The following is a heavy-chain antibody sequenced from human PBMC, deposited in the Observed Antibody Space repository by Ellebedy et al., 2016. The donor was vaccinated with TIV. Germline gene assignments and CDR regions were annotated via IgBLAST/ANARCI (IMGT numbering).Heavy chain of an antibody. CDR3: SSGRGLRSPLDY. CDR1: GYTSSGSG. Sequence: AASVKVSCKPSGYTSSGSGITWVRQAPGQGLEWIGSSRGYNGTTHYGQNLQDRVTMTTDTSTGTAYLELRSLRSDDTAVYYWSSGRGLRSPLDYWGQGTLVTVSS. J-gene: IGHJ4*02. CDR2: SRGYNGTT. D-gene: IGHD5-12*01. V-gene: IGHV1-18*01.